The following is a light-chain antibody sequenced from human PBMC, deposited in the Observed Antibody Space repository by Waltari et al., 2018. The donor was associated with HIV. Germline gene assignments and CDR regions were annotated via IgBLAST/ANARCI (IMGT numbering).Light chain of an antibody. CDR1: RSIVTY. CDR3: QQFFSTLIP. Sequence: DIQMTQTPSSLSASVGDRVTITCRASRSIVTYLNWYQQKTGGAPKLLIYDASRLQSGGPTRVSANGTGTEFPLTISSLQPEDFATYYCQQFFSTLIPFGQGTRLEI. V-gene: IGKV1-39*01. J-gene: IGKJ5*01. CDR2: DAS.